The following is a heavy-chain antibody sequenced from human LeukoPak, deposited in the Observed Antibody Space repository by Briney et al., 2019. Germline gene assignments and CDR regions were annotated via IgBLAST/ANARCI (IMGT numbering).Heavy chain of an antibody. CDR3: ARDLFLITYYYDSSGYPLGY. CDR1: GYTFTGYY. V-gene: IGHV1-2*02. Sequence: ASVKVSCKASGYTFTGYYMHWVRQAPGQGLEWMGWINPNSGGTNYAQKFQGRVTMTRDTSISTAYMELSRLRSDDTAVYYCARDLFLITYYYDSSGYPLGYWGQGTLVTVSS. D-gene: IGHD3-22*01. J-gene: IGHJ4*02. CDR2: INPNSGGT.